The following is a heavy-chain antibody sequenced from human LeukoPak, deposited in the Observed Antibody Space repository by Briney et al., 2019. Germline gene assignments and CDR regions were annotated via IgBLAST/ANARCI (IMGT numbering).Heavy chain of an antibody. CDR3: ARELTNSGDNWGMLY. J-gene: IGHJ4*02. CDR2: IYYSGST. V-gene: IGHV4-59*01. D-gene: IGHD5-12*01. Sequence: SETLSLTCTVSGGSISSYYWSWIRQPPGKGLEWIGYIYYSGSTNYNPSLKSRVTISVDTSKNQFSLKLSSVTAADTAVYYCARELTNSGDNWGMLYWGQGTLVTVSS. CDR1: GGSISSYY.